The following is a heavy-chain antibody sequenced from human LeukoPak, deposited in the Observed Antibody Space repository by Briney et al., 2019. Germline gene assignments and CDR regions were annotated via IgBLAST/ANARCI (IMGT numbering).Heavy chain of an antibody. CDR2: INPNSGAT. Sequence: ASVKASCKSSGYTFIDYYIHWVRQAPGQGLEWMGWINPNSGATKYAQKFQGRVSMTRDTSINTAYMDLTSLRSDDTAIFYCARVKKLMPEFEFWGQGTLVTVSS. CDR3: ARVKKLMPEFEF. V-gene: IGHV1-2*02. D-gene: IGHD2-2*01. J-gene: IGHJ4*02. CDR1: GYTFIDYY.